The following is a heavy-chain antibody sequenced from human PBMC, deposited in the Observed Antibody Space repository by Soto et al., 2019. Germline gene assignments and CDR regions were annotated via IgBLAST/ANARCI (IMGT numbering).Heavy chain of an antibody. D-gene: IGHD1-26*01. J-gene: IGHJ4*02. CDR3: ARRETQGPIDY. Sequence: QVQLQESGPGLVKPSDTLSLTCAVSGYSISSSNWWGWIRQPPGKGLEWIGYIYYSGTTYYNPSVKSRVTMSVDTSNNQFALKLTCFAAVAAAVYYCARRETQGPIDYWGQGTLVTVSS. V-gene: IGHV4-28*01. CDR1: GYSISSSNW. CDR2: IYYSGTT.